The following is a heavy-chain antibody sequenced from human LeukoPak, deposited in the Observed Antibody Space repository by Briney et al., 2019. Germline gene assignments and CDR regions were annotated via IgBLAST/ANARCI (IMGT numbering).Heavy chain of an antibody. CDR2: ISGSGGTT. CDR1: GFTLNSSA. J-gene: IGHJ4*02. CDR3: ANHLKLCSSASIFDY. D-gene: IGHD6-6*01. V-gene: IGHV3-23*01. Sequence: GGSLRLSCAASGFTLNSSALRCARQAPGKGLEWVSTISGSGGTTYYTDSVKGRFTISRDNSKNTLYLQMNSLRAEDTAVYYCANHLKLCSSASIFDYWGQGTLVTVSS.